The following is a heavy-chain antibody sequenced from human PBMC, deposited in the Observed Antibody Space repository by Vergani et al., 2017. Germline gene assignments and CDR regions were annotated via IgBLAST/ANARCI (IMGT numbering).Heavy chain of an antibody. J-gene: IGHJ4*02. CDR2: IYFSGNT. CDR1: GGSVSTGGYY. Sequence: QLLLQESGPGLVKPSETLSLTCTVSGGSVSTGGYYWAWIRQSPGKGLEWIASIYFSGNTFHNPSLKSRVSISIDTSKNQFSRKLTSVTAADTSIFSWARSHLVGYFDSWGQGTQVTVSS. V-gene: IGHV4-39*01. CDR3: ARSHLVGYFDS.